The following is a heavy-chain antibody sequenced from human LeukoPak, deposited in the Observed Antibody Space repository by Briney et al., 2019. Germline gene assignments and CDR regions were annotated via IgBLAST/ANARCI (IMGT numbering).Heavy chain of an antibody. CDR3: ARGSRYSSSWWSTEGYSYYMDV. J-gene: IGHJ6*03. CDR1: GGTFSSYA. D-gene: IGHD6-13*01. CDR2: IIPIFGTA. V-gene: IGHV1-69*13. Sequence: SVKVSCKASGGTFSSYAISWVRQAPGQGLEWMGGIIPIFGTANYAQKFQGRVTITADESTSTAYMELSSLRSEDTAVYYCARGSRYSSSWWSTEGYSYYMDVWGKGTTVTVSS.